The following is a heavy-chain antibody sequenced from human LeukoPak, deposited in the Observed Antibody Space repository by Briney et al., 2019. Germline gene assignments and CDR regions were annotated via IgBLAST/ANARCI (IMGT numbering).Heavy chain of an antibody. CDR2: ISYSGNT. Sequence: SETLSLTCTVSGGSISSGGYYWSWIRQPPGKGLEWIGYISYSGNTNYNPSLKSRVTISVDTSKNQFSLKLSSVTAADTAVYYCARGRTYRSSSWFDPWGQGTLVTVSS. V-gene: IGHV4-61*08. CDR3: ARGRTYRSSSWFDP. CDR1: GGSISSGGYY. J-gene: IGHJ5*02. D-gene: IGHD6-6*01.